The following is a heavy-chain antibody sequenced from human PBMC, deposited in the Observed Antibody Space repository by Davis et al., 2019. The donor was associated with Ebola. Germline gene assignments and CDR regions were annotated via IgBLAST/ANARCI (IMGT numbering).Heavy chain of an antibody. J-gene: IGHJ6*02. Sequence: GESLKISCATSGFTFGDYYMSWIRQAPGKGLEWISYISFSHETIYYADSVKGRFTISRDNSKNTLYLQMNSLRAEETAVYYCAREPEMRPYYYYGMDVWGQGTTVTVSS. D-gene: IGHD1-14*01. CDR1: GFTFGDYY. V-gene: IGHV3-11*04. CDR2: ISFSHETI. CDR3: AREPEMRPYYYYGMDV.